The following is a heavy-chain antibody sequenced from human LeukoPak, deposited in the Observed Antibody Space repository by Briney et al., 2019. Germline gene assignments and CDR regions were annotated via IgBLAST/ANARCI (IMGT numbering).Heavy chain of an antibody. D-gene: IGHD3-22*01. Sequence: ASVKVSCKASGYTFTSYGISGVRQAPGQGLEWMGWISAYNGNTNYAQKLQGRVTMTTDTSTSTAYMELRSLRSDDTAVYYCARSWLGYYDSSGRCDYWGQGTLVTVSS. CDR1: GYTFTSYG. CDR2: ISAYNGNT. CDR3: ARSWLGYYDSSGRCDY. J-gene: IGHJ4*02. V-gene: IGHV1-18*01.